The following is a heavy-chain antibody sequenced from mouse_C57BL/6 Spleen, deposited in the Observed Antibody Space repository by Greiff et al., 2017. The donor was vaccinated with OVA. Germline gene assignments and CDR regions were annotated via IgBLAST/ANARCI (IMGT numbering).Heavy chain of an antibody. D-gene: IGHD1-1*01. CDR2: FTMYSDAT. CDR3: AATVVATDYAMDY. Sequence: LKESGAELVRPGSSVKLSCKDSYFAFMASAMHWVKQRPGHGLEWIGSFTMYSDATEYSENFKGKATLTANTSSSTAYMELSSLTSEDSAVYYCAATVVATDYAMDYWGQGTSVTVSS. V-gene: IGHV1-49*01. CDR1: YFAFMASA. J-gene: IGHJ4*01.